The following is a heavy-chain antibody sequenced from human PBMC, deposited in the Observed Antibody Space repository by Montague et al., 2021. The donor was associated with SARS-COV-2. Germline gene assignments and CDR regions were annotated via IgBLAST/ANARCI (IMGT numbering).Heavy chain of an antibody. J-gene: IGHJ6*02. Sequence: SETLSLTCSVSGGFLSGYYWSWIRQPPGKGLEWIGHIYYSGSTDYNPSLKSRVTISIDTSKNQFSLKLSSVTAADTAVYYCARWGEYYDSPYYYYAMDVWGQGTTVTVSS. CDR2: IYYSGST. D-gene: IGHD3-3*01. CDR3: ARWGEYYDSPYYYYAMDV. CDR1: GGFLSGYY. V-gene: IGHV4-59*12.